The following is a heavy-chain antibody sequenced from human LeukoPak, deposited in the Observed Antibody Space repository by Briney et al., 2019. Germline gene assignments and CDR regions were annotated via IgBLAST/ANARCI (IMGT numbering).Heavy chain of an antibody. CDR1: GGSFSDYY. Sequence: KPSETLSLTCAVYGGSFSDYYRTCIRQSPGKGLEWIGEINHSGSTNYNPSLKSRVTISVDTSKNQFSLKLTSVTAADTAVYYCARRITVFYWFDPWGQGTLVTVSS. CDR2: INHSGST. J-gene: IGHJ5*02. CDR3: ARRITVFYWFDP. V-gene: IGHV4-34*01. D-gene: IGHD3-3*01.